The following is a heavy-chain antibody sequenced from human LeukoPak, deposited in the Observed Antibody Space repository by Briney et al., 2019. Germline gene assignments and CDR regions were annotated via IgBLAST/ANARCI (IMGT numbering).Heavy chain of an antibody. CDR3: AREGSMTTVKHYFDY. Sequence: SETLSLTCTVSGGSISSYYWSWIRQPSGKGLEWIGYIYYSGSTNYNPSLKSRVTISVDTSKNQFSLKVSSVTAADTAVYYCAREGSMTTVKHYFDYWGQGALVTVSS. CDR1: GGSISSYY. V-gene: IGHV4-59*01. D-gene: IGHD4-11*01. CDR2: IYYSGST. J-gene: IGHJ4*02.